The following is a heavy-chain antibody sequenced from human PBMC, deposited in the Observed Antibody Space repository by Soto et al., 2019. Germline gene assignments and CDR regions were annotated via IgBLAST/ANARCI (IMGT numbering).Heavy chain of an antibody. CDR1: GFTFSSYG. Sequence: GGSLRLSCAASGFTFSSYGMHWVRQAPGKGLEWVAVISYDGSNKYYADSVKGRFTISRDNSKNTLYLQMNSLRAEDTAVYYCAKDLGIVATGYFDYWGQGTLVTVSS. J-gene: IGHJ4*02. V-gene: IGHV3-30*18. CDR2: ISYDGSNK. CDR3: AKDLGIVATGYFDY. D-gene: IGHD5-12*01.